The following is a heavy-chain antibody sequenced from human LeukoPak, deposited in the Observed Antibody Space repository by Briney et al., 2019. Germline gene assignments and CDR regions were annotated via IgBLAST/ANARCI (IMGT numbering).Heavy chain of an antibody. CDR3: AKVRGVSVAGSFDY. D-gene: IGHD6-19*01. V-gene: IGHV3-30*18. CDR2: ISYDGSNK. Sequence: GGSLILSCAASGVTFSSYGMHWVRQAPGKGLEWVAVISYDGSNKYSADSVKGRFTISRDNSKDTLYLQMNSLRAEDTAVYYCAKVRGVSVAGSFDYWGQGTLVTVSS. J-gene: IGHJ4*02. CDR1: GVTFSSYG.